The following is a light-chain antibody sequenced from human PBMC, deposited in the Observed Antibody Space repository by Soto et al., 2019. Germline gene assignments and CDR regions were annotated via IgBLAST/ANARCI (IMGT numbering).Light chain of an antibody. Sequence: QSALTQPASVSGSPGQSITISCTGTSSDVGSYNLVSWYQQHPGKAPKLMIYEGSKRPSGVSNRFSGSKSGNTASLTISGLQAEDEDYYYCCSYAGSSTNVVFGGGTKLTVL. J-gene: IGLJ2*01. CDR3: CSYAGSSTNVV. V-gene: IGLV2-23*01. CDR2: EGS. CDR1: SSDVGSYNL.